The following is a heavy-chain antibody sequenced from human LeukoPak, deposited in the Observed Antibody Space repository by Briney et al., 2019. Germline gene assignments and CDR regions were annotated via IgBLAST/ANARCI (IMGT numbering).Heavy chain of an antibody. CDR2: FDPEDGET. CDR1: GYTLTEFS. Sequence: GASVKVSCKVSGYTLTEFSMHWVRQAPGKGLEWMGGFDPEDGETIYAQKFQGRVTMTEDTSTDTAYMELSSLRSEDTAVYYCATVTAAGGWYFDLWGRGTLVTVSS. J-gene: IGHJ2*01. V-gene: IGHV1-24*01. CDR3: ATVTAAGGWYFDL. D-gene: IGHD6-13*01.